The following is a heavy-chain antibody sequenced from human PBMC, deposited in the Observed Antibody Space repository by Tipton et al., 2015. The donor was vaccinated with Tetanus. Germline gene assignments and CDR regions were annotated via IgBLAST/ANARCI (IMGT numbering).Heavy chain of an antibody. CDR1: GFMFSGYS. V-gene: IGHV3-21*01. Sequence: SLRLSCAASGFMFSGYSISWVRQAPGKGLEWVSSISGGSDYMYYGDSVRGRFTISRDNAKNSLFLQMNSLRAEDTAVYYCARQRVAYSSTWYDSWGQGTLVTVSS. CDR2: ISGGSDYM. J-gene: IGHJ5*01. D-gene: IGHD5-18*01. CDR3: ARQRVAYSSTWYDS.